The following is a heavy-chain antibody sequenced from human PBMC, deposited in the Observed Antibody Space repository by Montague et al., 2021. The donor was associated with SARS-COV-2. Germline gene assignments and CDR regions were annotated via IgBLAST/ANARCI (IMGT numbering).Heavy chain of an antibody. CDR1: GGSISSYY. D-gene: IGHD3-22*01. Sequence: SETLSLTCTVSGGSISSYYWSWIRQPPGKGLEWIGYIYYSGSTNYNPSLKSRVTISVDTSKNQFSLKVRSVTAADTAVYYCARGDYYDSTGYYDYWGQGTLSPSPQ. CDR3: ARGDYYDSTGYYDY. J-gene: IGHJ4*01. V-gene: IGHV4-59*01. CDR2: IYYSGST.